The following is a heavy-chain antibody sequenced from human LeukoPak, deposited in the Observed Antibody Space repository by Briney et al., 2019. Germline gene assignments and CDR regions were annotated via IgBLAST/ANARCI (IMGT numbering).Heavy chain of an antibody. Sequence: PSETLSLTCTVSGVSTSNHFWSWIRQPPGKGLEWIGNIYTGGTTNYNPSLKSGVTISIDTSKNQLSLKLTSVTAADTAVYYCARHGGGYIDFQHWGQGTLVTVSS. V-gene: IGHV4-59*08. D-gene: IGHD5-24*01. CDR2: IYTGGTT. CDR1: GVSTSNHF. CDR3: ARHGGGYIDFQH. J-gene: IGHJ1*01.